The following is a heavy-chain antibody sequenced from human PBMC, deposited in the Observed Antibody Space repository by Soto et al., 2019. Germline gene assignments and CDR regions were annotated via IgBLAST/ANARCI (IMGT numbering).Heavy chain of an antibody. Sequence: PGGSLRLSCAASGFTFSSNAMSWVRQAPGKGLEWVSGISGSAGSKYYADSVKGRFTISRDNSKNKLYLQMNSLRAEDTAVYYCAKVTTVTTGVYFDFWGQGILVTVSS. V-gene: IGHV3-23*01. CDR3: AKVTTVTTGVYFDF. D-gene: IGHD4-4*01. J-gene: IGHJ4*02. CDR2: ISGSAGSK. CDR1: GFTFSSNA.